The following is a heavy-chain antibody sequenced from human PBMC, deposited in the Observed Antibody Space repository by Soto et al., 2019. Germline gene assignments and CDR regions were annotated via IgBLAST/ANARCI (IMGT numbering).Heavy chain of an antibody. CDR3: ARGGDDYYVMDV. V-gene: IGHV4-31*03. CDR2: IYDSGNT. J-gene: IGHJ6*02. CDR1: GGSISSGGYS. Sequence: SETLSLTCTVSGGSISSGGYSWSWIRQRPGKGLEWIGYIYDSGNTYYSPSLKSRVTISVDTSQNHFSLKLTSMTAADTAMYYCARGGDDYYVMDVWGQGTTVTVSS.